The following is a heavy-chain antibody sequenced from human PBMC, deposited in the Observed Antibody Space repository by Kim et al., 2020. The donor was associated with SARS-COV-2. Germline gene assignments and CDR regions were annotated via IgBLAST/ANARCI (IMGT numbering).Heavy chain of an antibody. Sequence: GGSLRLSCEGSGFAFDTFAMTWVRQAPGKGLEWVSSITTRNSFMYYADSVKGRFTISRDNSKASLYMQMQRVGAKDTYDYSKALVSNACWFAIDYWGQGT. V-gene: IGHV3-21*04. CDR3: ALVSNACWFAIDY. D-gene: IGHD3-10*01. J-gene: IGHJ4*02. CDR1: GFAFDTFA. CDR2: ITTRNSFM.